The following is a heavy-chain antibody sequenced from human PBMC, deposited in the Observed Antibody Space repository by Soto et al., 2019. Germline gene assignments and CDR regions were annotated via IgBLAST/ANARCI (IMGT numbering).Heavy chain of an antibody. J-gene: IGHJ6*02. Sequence: EVQLVESGGGLVQPGRSLRLSCAASGFTFDNYAMYWVRQAPGKGLEWVSGISWNSGTIGYADSLKGRFTISRDNAKNSLYLQMNSLRAEDTALYYCAKSTGGTANGMDVWGQGTTVTVSS. CDR1: GFTFDNYA. CDR3: AKSTGGTANGMDV. V-gene: IGHV3-9*01. CDR2: ISWNSGTI. D-gene: IGHD2-8*02.